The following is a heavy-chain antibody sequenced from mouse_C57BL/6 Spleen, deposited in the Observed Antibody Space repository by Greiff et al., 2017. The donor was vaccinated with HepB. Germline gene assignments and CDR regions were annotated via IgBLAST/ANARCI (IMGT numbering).Heavy chain of an antibody. Sequence: QVQLKESGAELVRPGASVKLSCKASGYTFTDYYINWVKQRPGQGLEWIARIYPGSGNTYYNEKFKGKATLTAEKSSSTAYMQLSSLTSEDSAVYFCARFSSYGGAMDYWGQGTSVTVSS. V-gene: IGHV1-76*01. D-gene: IGHD1-1*01. CDR2: IYPGSGNT. CDR3: ARFSSYGGAMDY. CDR1: GYTFTDYY. J-gene: IGHJ4*01.